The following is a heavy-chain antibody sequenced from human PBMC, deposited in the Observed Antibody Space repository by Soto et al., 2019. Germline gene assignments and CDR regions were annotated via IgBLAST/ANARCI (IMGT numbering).Heavy chain of an antibody. CDR3: ARDKEGVGYFDY. CDR1: GGTFSSYA. Sequence: QVQLVQSGAEVKKPGSSVKVSCKASGGTFSSYAISWVRQAPGQGLEWMGGTIPIFGTANYAQKFQDRVTITADESTSTAYMELSSLRSEDTAVYYCARDKEGVGYFDYWGQGTLVTVSS. V-gene: IGHV1-69*01. D-gene: IGHD1-26*01. CDR2: TIPIFGTA. J-gene: IGHJ4*02.